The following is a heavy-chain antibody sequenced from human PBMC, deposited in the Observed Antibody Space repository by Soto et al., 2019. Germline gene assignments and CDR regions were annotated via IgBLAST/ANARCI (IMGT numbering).Heavy chain of an antibody. V-gene: IGHV3-74*01. J-gene: IGHJ2*01. Sequence: EVQLVESGGDLVQPGGSLSLSCVASGFTFSNYWMHWVRQAPGKGLEWVSRINSDESSRAYADSVKGRFISSRDNDKNSLSLEMNSLRAEDTAVYYCARGIDSYFDLWGRGTLVTVSS. CDR1: GFTFSNYW. CDR2: INSDESSR. CDR3: ARGIDSYFDL.